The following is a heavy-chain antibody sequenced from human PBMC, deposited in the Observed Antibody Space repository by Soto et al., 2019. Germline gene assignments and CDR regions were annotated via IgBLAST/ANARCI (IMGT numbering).Heavy chain of an antibody. V-gene: IGHV1-69*02. Sequence: QVQLVQSGAEVKKPGSSVKVSCKASGGTFSSYTISWVRQAPGQGLEWMGSIIPILGIANYAQKCQGRVTITADKSTSTAYMELSSLRYEDTAVYYCASPVTTRFNAEYFQHWGQGTLVTVSS. J-gene: IGHJ1*01. CDR2: IIPILGIA. D-gene: IGHD4-17*01. CDR1: GGTFSSYT. CDR3: ASPVTTRFNAEYFQH.